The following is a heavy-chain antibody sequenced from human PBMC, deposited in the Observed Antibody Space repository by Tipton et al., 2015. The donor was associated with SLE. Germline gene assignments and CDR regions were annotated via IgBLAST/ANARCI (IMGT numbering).Heavy chain of an antibody. Sequence: TLSLTCAVYGGSFSGYSWSWIRQTPGKGLEWIGEINHGGSTNYNPSLKTRVTMSVDTSKKQFSLKLGSVTAADTAVYYCARGREYSFGTDHWGQGTLVTVSS. D-gene: IGHD5-18*01. CDR2: INHGGST. CDR3: ARGREYSFGTDH. CDR1: GGSFSGYS. V-gene: IGHV4-34*01. J-gene: IGHJ4*02.